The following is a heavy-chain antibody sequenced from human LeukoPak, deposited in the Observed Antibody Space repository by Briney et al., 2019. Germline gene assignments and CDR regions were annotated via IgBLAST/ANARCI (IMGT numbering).Heavy chain of an antibody. CDR2: FSYSGST. CDR3: ARADESLVYGMDV. V-gene: IGHV4-59*08. J-gene: IGHJ6*02. CDR1: GGSITSDY. Sequence: SETLSLTCSLSGGSITSDYWSWIRQSPGKGLEWIGYFSYSGSTHYSPSLTSRVAISVDTSRNQLSLKLRSVTAADTAIYYCARADESLVYGMDVWGPGTTVIVSS.